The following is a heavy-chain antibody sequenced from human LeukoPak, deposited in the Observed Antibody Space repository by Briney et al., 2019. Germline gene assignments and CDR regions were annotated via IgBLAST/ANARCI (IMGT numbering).Heavy chain of an antibody. CDR2: ISTSGSTI. Sequence: GGSLRLSCAASEFTFSDYYMTWIRQAPGKGLEWVSYISTSGSTIYYADSVKGRFTISRDNAKKSLYLQMNSLRGEDTAVYYCAGIELRGVSGYYMDVWGKGTTVTVSS. CDR1: EFTFSDYY. CDR3: AGIELRGVSGYYMDV. D-gene: IGHD3-10*01. V-gene: IGHV3-11*04. J-gene: IGHJ6*03.